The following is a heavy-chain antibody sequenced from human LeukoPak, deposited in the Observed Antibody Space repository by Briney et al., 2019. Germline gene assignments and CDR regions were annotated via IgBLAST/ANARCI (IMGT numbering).Heavy chain of an antibody. D-gene: IGHD3-3*01. Sequence: GGSLRLSCAASGFTFSSYAMHWVRQAPGKGLEWVAVISYDGSNKYYADSVKGRFTISRDNSKNTLYLQMNSLRAEDTAVYYCARDGSANYDFWSGSDCWGQGTLVTVSS. CDR3: ARDGSANYDFWSGSDC. CDR2: ISYDGSNK. CDR1: GFTFSSYA. J-gene: IGHJ4*02. V-gene: IGHV3-30-3*01.